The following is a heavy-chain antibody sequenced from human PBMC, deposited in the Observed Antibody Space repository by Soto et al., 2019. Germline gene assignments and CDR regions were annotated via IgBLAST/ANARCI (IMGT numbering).Heavy chain of an antibody. CDR2: IYPGDSDT. CDR3: ARAIVVVVAATRYYFDY. D-gene: IGHD2-15*01. Sequence: PGESLKISCKGSGYSFTSYWIGWVRQMPGKGLEWMGIIYPGDSDTRYSPSFQGQVTISADKSISTAYLQWSSLKASDTAMYYCARAIVVVVAATRYYFDYWGQGTLVTVSS. V-gene: IGHV5-51*01. CDR1: GYSFTSYW. J-gene: IGHJ4*02.